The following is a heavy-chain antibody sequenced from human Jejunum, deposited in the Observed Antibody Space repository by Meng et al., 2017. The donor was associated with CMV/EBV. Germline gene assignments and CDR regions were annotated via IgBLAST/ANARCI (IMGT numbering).Heavy chain of an antibody. CDR3: AKDGGSYLDYYFDY. J-gene: IGHJ4*02. CDR2: INTYPGDT. V-gene: IGHV1-2*02. D-gene: IGHD3-16*01. Sequence: NASEYTFSDFYIHWLRQAPGHGLEWKGNINTYPGDTNDAQEFQGRGTMTRDTSTTTAYMELTRLRSDDTALYYCAKDGGSYLDYYFDYWGQGTLVTVSS. CDR1: EYTFSDFY.